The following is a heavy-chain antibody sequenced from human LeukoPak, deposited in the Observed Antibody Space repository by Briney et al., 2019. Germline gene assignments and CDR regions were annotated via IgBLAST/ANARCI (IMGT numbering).Heavy chain of an antibody. Sequence: SETLSLTCTVSGGSISSSSYYWSCIRQPPGKGLEWIGYIYYSGSTNYNPSLKSRVTISVDTSKNQFSLKLSSVTAADTAVYYCAREGFWEPYLSYWGQGTLVTVSS. CDR1: GGSISSSSYY. J-gene: IGHJ4*02. CDR2: IYYSGST. CDR3: AREGFWEPYLSY. V-gene: IGHV4-61*01. D-gene: IGHD3-3*01.